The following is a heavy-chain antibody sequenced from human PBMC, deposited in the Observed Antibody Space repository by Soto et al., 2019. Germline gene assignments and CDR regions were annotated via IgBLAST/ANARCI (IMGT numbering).Heavy chain of an antibody. CDR1: GGSISSGDYY. Sequence: SETLSLTCTVSGGSISSGDYYWSWIRQPPGKGLQWIGYIYYSGSTFYNPSLKSRITISVDTSKNQFSLKLSSVTAADTAVYYCAREVETVTKSSSYYFDYWGQRILVTVSS. D-gene: IGHD4-17*01. V-gene: IGHV4-30-4*01. CDR3: AREVETVTKSSSYYFDY. CDR2: IYYSGST. J-gene: IGHJ4*02.